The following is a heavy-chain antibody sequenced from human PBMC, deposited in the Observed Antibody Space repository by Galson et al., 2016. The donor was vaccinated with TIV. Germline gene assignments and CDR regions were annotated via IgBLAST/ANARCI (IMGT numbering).Heavy chain of an antibody. J-gene: IGHJ4*02. D-gene: IGHD3-16*01. CDR3: ARMSALEGVIDY. Sequence: PALVKPTQTLTLPCSFSGFSLGPSGMRVSWIRQPPGKALEWLARMYWDDDKFYSTSLKTRLTISKDPSKYQVLLTMTNMDPIDTATYYCARMSALEGVIDYWGQGTLVTVSS. CDR2: MYWDDDK. V-gene: IGHV2-70*04. CDR1: GFSLGPSGMR.